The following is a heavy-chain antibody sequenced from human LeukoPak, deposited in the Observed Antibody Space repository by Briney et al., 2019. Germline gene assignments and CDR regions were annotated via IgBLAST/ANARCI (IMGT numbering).Heavy chain of an antibody. J-gene: IGHJ5*02. V-gene: IGHV4-39*01. CDR3: ARPRYSSGWFWFDP. D-gene: IGHD6-19*01. Sequence: SETLSLTCTVSGGFISNSFYNWAWLRHLPGKGLEWIGSITHSGTTYYNPSLKSRVTMYVDTSKNQFSLKVNSATAADTAVYYCARPRYSSGWFWFDPWGRGTLVTVSS. CDR2: ITHSGTT. CDR1: GGFISNSFYN.